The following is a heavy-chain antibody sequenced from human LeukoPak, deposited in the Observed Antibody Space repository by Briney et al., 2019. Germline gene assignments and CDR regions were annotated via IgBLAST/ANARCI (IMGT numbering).Heavy chain of an antibody. J-gene: IGHJ5*02. CDR1: GGSISSGNFY. V-gene: IGHV4-30-4*01. Sequence: RPSETLSLTCSVSGGSISSGNFYWSWIRQPPGKGLEWIGYIFYLGSTYYNLPLKSRVTMSVDTSKNQFSLKLRSVTAADTAVYYCARKYPDHWFDPWGQGTLVTVSS. D-gene: IGHD6-6*01. CDR2: IFYLGST. CDR3: ARKYPDHWFDP.